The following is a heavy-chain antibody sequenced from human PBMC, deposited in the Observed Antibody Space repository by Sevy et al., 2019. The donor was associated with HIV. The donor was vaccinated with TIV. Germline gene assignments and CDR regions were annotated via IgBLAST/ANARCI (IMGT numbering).Heavy chain of an antibody. CDR3: AKDLVSITSRQGYFDY. V-gene: IGHV3-23*01. CDR2: ISGNGLST. D-gene: IGHD6-6*01. CDR1: GFIFSNYA. Sequence: GGSLRLSCAASGFIFSNYAMNWVRQAPGKGLEWVSTISGNGLSTYYADSVKGRFTMSRDNSKNKLYLQMNSLRADDTAIYYCAKDLVSITSRQGYFDYWGQGTLVTVSS. J-gene: IGHJ4*02.